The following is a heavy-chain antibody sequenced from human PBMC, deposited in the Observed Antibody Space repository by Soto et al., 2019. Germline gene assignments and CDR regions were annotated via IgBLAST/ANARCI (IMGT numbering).Heavy chain of an antibody. CDR2: IYPGDSRT. Sequence: GESLKISCKGSAYSFTTYWIGWVRQMPGQGLEWVGVIYPGDSRTRYSPPFQGQVTISADKSISTAYLQWSSLKASDTAMYYCATRRFSSLEFSPWGQGTLVTVSS. V-gene: IGHV5-51*01. J-gene: IGHJ5*02. D-gene: IGHD3-10*01. CDR1: AYSFTTYW. CDR3: ATRRFSSLEFSP.